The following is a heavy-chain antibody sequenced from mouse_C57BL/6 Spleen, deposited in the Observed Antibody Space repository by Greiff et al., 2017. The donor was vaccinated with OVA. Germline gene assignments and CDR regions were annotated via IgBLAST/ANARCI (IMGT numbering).Heavy chain of an antibody. V-gene: IGHV1-82*01. CDR2: IYPGDGDT. CDR1: GYAFSSSW. Sequence: VQLQQSGPELVKPGASVKISCKASGYAFSSSWMNWVKQRPGKGLEWIGRIYPGDGDTNYNGKFKGKATLTADKSSSTAYMQLSSLTSEDSAVYFCARTIITTVVAPSFDYWGQGTTLTVSS. D-gene: IGHD1-1*01. CDR3: ARTIITTVVAPSFDY. J-gene: IGHJ2*01.